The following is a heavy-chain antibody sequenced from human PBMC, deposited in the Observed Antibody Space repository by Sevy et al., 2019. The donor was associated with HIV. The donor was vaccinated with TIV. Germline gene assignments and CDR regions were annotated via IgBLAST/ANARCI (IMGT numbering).Heavy chain of an antibody. CDR1: GFTFSFYD. CDR3: ARKSTSYSHFDY. J-gene: IGHJ4*02. Sequence: GGSLRLSCAASGFTFSFYDMHWVRQATGKGLEWVSGFGIAGDTYYAGSVKGRFTITRDNAKNSLYHQMNSLRAGDTAVYYCARKSTSYSHFDYWGQGTLVTVSS. V-gene: IGHV3-13*01. CDR2: FGIAGDT. D-gene: IGHD1-26*01.